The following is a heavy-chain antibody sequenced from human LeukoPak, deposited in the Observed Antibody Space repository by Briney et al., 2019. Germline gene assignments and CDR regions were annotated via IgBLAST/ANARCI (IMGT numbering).Heavy chain of an antibody. CDR3: AKEGYSSGWYGDY. CDR2: VSENGRA. D-gene: IGHD6-19*01. Sequence: PGGSLRLSCAASGFTFSSYAMSWVRQAPGKGPEWVSFVSENGRAAYADSVKGRFTISRDNSRNTLYLQMNSLRAEDTAVYYCAKEGYSSGWYGDYWGQGTLVTVSS. V-gene: IGHV3-23*01. J-gene: IGHJ4*02. CDR1: GFTFSSYA.